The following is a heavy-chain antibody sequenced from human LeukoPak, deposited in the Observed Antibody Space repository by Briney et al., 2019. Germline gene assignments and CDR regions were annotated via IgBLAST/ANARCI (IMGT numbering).Heavy chain of an antibody. CDR1: GASISSYF. D-gene: IGHD3-10*01. CDR3: ARHSNYGTMVRGGQHWYYFDS. CDR2: THSSGNT. V-gene: IGHV4-59*08. J-gene: IGHJ4*02. Sequence: SETLSLTRTVSGASISSYFWSWIRQPPAKGLEWIGYTHSSGNTNYNPSLKSRAALSVDTSTNQFSLKLISVTAADTAVYYCARHSNYGTMVRGGQHWYYFDSWGQGALVTVSS.